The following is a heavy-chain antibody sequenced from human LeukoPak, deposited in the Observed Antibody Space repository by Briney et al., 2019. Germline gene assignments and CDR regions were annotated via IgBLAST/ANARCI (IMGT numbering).Heavy chain of an antibody. J-gene: IGHJ4*02. D-gene: IGHD3-10*01. V-gene: IGHV4-4*07. CDR1: GDSISSYY. Sequence: PSETLSLTCAVSGDSISSYYWSWIRQSAGRGLEWIGRLHSSGTTNYNPYLESRVTMSVDTSKNQFSLMLISVTAADTAIYYCARDSDYHASGHDYWGQGTLVTVSS. CDR2: LHSSGTT. CDR3: ARDSDYHASGHDY.